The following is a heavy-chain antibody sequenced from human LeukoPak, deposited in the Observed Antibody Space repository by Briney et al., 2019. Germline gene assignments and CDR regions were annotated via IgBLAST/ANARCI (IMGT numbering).Heavy chain of an antibody. CDR3: AKGLYGDYEAYYFDY. J-gene: IGHJ4*02. D-gene: IGHD4-17*01. V-gene: IGHV3-23*01. Sequence: GGSLRLSCAASGFTFSSYAMSWVRQAPGKGLEWVSAISGSGGSTYYADSVKGRFTISRDNSKNTPYLQVNSLRAEDTAVYYCAKGLYGDYEAYYFDYWGQGTLVTVSS. CDR1: GFTFSSYA. CDR2: ISGSGGST.